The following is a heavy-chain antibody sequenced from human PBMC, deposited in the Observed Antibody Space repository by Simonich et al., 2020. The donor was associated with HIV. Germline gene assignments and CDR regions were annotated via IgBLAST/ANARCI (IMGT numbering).Heavy chain of an antibody. Sequence: EVQLVESGGGLVQPGRSLRLSCAASGFGFDDYAMHWVRQAQGKGLEWVSGISWYSGSIGYADSVKGRLTISRDNAKNSLYLQMNSLRAEDMALYYCAKDRYSSSSGSFDYWGQGTLVTVSS. CDR1: GFGFDDYA. D-gene: IGHD6-6*01. CDR2: ISWYSGSI. CDR3: AKDRYSSSSGSFDY. V-gene: IGHV3-9*03. J-gene: IGHJ4*02.